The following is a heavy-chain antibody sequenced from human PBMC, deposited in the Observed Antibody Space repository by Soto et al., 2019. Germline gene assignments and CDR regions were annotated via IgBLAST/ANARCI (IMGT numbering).Heavy chain of an antibody. V-gene: IGHV4-59*01. Sequence: SETLSLTCTVSGGSISSYYWSWIRQPPGKGLEWIGYIYYSGSTNYNPSLKSRVTISVDTSKNQFSLKLSSVTASDTAVYDCVRGGCSSTRGWLDHWGQGTLVTVSS. CDR1: GGSISSYY. CDR2: IYYSGST. CDR3: VRGGCSSTRGWLDH. D-gene: IGHD2-2*01. J-gene: IGHJ5*02.